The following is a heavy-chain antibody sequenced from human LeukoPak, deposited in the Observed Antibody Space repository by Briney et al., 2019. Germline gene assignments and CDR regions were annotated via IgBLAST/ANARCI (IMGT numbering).Heavy chain of an antibody. CDR2: INQDGSEE. V-gene: IGHV3-7*01. CDR1: GFTFSNYW. J-gene: IGHJ4*02. D-gene: IGHD5-12*01. Sequence: QPGGSLRLSCAASGFTFSNYWMSWVRQAPGKGLEWVAHINQDGSEEHYMDSVKARFIISRDNAKNSLSLQMDSLRAEDTAVNYCVRDGGVSGYDLLDYWGQGTLVTVSS. CDR3: VRDGGVSGYDLLDY.